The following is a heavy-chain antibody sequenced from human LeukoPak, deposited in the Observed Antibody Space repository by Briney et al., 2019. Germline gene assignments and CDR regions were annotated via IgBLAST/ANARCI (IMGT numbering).Heavy chain of an antibody. Sequence: SETLSLTCAVSGYSISSGYYWGWIRQPPGKGLEWIGSIYHSGSTYYNPSLKSRVTISVDTSKNQFSLKLSSVTAADTAVYYYARHSDIVVVPAAPFDPWGQGTLVTVSS. CDR3: ARHSDIVVVPAAPFDP. CDR2: IYHSGST. J-gene: IGHJ5*02. CDR1: GYSISSGYY. V-gene: IGHV4-38-2*01. D-gene: IGHD2-2*01.